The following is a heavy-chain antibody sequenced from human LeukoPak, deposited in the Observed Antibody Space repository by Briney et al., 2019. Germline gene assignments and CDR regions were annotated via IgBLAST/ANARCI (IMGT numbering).Heavy chain of an antibody. Sequence: PGGSLRLSCAASGFTFSSYSMNWVRQAPGKGLEWVSSISSSSSYIYYADSVKGRLTISRDNSKNTLYLQMNSLRAEDTAVYYCAKDPFSPPYWYFDLWGRGTLVTVSS. CDR2: ISSSSSYI. V-gene: IGHV3-21*01. CDR3: AKDPFSPPYWYFDL. D-gene: IGHD3-3*02. CDR1: GFTFSSYS. J-gene: IGHJ2*01.